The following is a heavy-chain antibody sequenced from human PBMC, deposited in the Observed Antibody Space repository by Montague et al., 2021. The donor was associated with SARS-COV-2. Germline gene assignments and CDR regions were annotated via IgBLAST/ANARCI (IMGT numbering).Heavy chain of an antibody. CDR2: IYYSGST. CDR3: ARFPTSYYYDSKAAPATPDAFDI. J-gene: IGHJ3*02. Sequence: SETLSLTCTVSGGSISSSSYYWGWIRQPPGKGLEWIGSIYYSGSTYYNPSLKSRDTISVDTSKNQFSLKLSSVTAADTAVYHCARFPTSYYYDSKAAPATPDAFDIWGQWTMVTVSS. CDR1: GGSISSSSYY. D-gene: IGHD3-22*01. V-gene: IGHV4-39*01.